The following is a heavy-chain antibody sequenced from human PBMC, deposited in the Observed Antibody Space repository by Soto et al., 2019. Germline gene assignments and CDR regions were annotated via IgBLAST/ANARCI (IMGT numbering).Heavy chain of an antibody. Sequence: GGSLRLSCAASGFTFSFYWMSWVRQAPGKGLEWVANINQDGSEKYYVDSVKGRFTISRDDAKNSLYLQMNSLGAEDTAVYYCARVRGRYWEMQQMITYYYYGMDVWGQGTTVTVSS. J-gene: IGHJ6*02. V-gene: IGHV3-7*01. D-gene: IGHD6-13*01. CDR3: ARVRGRYWEMQQMITYYYYGMDV. CDR2: INQDGSEK. CDR1: GFTFSFYW.